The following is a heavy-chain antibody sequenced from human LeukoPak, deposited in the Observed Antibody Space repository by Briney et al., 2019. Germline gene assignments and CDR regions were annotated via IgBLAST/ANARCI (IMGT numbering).Heavy chain of an antibody. D-gene: IGHD1-26*01. CDR2: IHSSGST. CDR3: ARHWGVGAGPYYQYYYMDV. J-gene: IGHJ6*03. CDR1: YGSISGYY. Sequence: SETLSLTCTVSYGSISGYYWSWIRQPPGKGLEWIAYIHSSGSTDYNPSLKSRVTISVDTSKNQFSLKLTSVTAAGTAVYYCARHWGVGAGPYYQYYYMDVWGRGTTVTVSS. V-gene: IGHV4-59*08.